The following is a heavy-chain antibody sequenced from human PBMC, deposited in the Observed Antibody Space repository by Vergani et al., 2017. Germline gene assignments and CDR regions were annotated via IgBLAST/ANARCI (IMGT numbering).Heavy chain of an antibody. CDR2: IWDDGSNK. CDR1: GFTFSSYG. V-gene: IGHV3-33*01. Sequence: QVQLVESGGGVVQPGRSLRLSCAASGFTFSSYGMHWVRQAPGKGLEWVAVIWDDGSNKYYADSVKGRLTISRDNSKNTLYLQMNSLRAEDTAVYYCARAVGAPDAFDIWGQGTMVTVSS. D-gene: IGHD4-23*01. CDR3: ARAVGAPDAFDI. J-gene: IGHJ3*02.